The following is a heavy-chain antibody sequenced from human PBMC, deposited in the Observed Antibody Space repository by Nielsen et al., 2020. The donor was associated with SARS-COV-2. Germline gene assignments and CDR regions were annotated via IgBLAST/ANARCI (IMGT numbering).Heavy chain of an antibody. CDR2: MNPNSGNT. CDR1: GYTFTSYD. CDR3: ARSRLVTYFSPSGTKGAMDV. V-gene: IGHV1-8*01. J-gene: IGHJ6*02. Sequence: ASVKVSCKASGYTFTSYDINWVRQATGQGLEWMGWMNPNSGNTGYAQKFQGRVTMTRNTSISTAYMELTSLRSEDTAVYYCARSRLVTYFSPSGTKGAMDVWGQGTTVTVSS. D-gene: IGHD3-10*01.